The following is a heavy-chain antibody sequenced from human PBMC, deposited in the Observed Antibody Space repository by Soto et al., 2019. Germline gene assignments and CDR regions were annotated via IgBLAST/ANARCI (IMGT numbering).Heavy chain of an antibody. CDR1: GLTFSNSA. J-gene: IGHJ5*02. CDR3: ATWRGGDLVVTPAATGFDP. Sequence: EVQLLESGGGLVQPGGSLRLSCAASGLTFSNSAMNWVRQAPGKGLHWVSSISGSGGTTYYADSVKGRSTISRDNSKNTLYLQMNSLRAEDTAVYYCATWRGGDLVVTPAATGFDPWGQGTLVTVSS. D-gene: IGHD2-2*01. V-gene: IGHV3-23*01. CDR2: ISGSGGTT.